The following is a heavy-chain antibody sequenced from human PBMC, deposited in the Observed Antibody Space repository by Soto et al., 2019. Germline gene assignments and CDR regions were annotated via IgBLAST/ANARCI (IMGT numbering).Heavy chain of an antibody. V-gene: IGHV3-23*01. CDR1: GFTFSNYA. CDR3: AKDSDTKRGPDY. Sequence: GGSLRLSCAASGFTFSNYAMNWVRQAPGKGLEWVSGISGSADNTFYADSVKGRFTISRDNSKSTLYLQMNSLRAEDTALYYCAKDSDTKRGPDYWGQGTLVTVSS. D-gene: IGHD3-10*01. CDR2: ISGSADNT. J-gene: IGHJ4*02.